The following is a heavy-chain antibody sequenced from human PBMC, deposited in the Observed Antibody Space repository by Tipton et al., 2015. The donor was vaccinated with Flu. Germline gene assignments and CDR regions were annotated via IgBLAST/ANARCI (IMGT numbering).Heavy chain of an antibody. CDR2: EFYSGST. CDR1: GGSISSSRYY. J-gene: IGHJ5*02. D-gene: IGHD6-6*01. Sequence: TLSLTCTVSGGSISSSRYYWAWIRQPPGKRLEWIGSEFYSGSTDYNPSLQSRGTISVDTSKNYFSLRLTSVTAADTAVYYCARQRERIGGLPSWFDPWGQGTLVTVAS. CDR3: ARQRERIGGLPSWFDP. V-gene: IGHV4-39*01.